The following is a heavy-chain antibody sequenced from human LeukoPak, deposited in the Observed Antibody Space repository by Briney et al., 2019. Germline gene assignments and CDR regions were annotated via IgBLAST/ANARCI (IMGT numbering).Heavy chain of an antibody. J-gene: IGHJ4*02. CDR2: INHSGST. CDR1: GGSFSGYY. D-gene: IGHD6-13*01. V-gene: IGHV4-34*01. Sequence: SETLSLTCAVYGGSFSGYYWNWIRQPPGKGLEWIGEINHSGSTNYNPSLKSRVTISVDTSKNQFSLKLSSVTAADTAVYYCARGRSWYYWGQGTLVTVSS. CDR3: ARGRSWYY.